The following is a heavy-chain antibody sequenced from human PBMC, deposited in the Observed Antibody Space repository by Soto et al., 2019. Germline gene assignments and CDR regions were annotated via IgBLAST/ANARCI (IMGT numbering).Heavy chain of an antibody. CDR3: ARGFPLWFDP. Sequence: PSETLSLTCTVSGGSIRSYYWSWIRQAPGKGLEWIGYLYNSGSTVYNPSLKSRVTISVDTSKNQFSLKLNSVTAADTAVYYCARGFPLWFDPWGQGTLVTVSS. J-gene: IGHJ5*02. D-gene: IGHD3-3*01. V-gene: IGHV4-59*01. CDR1: GGSIRSYY. CDR2: LYNSGST.